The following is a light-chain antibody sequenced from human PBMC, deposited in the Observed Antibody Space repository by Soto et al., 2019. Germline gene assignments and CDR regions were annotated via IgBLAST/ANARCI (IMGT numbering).Light chain of an antibody. CDR3: ISYTRGSTHV. Sequence: QSALTQPASASGSPGESITICCTGTNSDVAAYNFVSWYQQHPGKVPNLLIFDVSRRPSGVSDRFSGSKSGNTASLTISGLQSEDEGDYYCISYTRGSTHVFGSGTKLTVL. J-gene: IGLJ1*01. V-gene: IGLV2-14*03. CDR1: NSDVAAYNF. CDR2: DVS.